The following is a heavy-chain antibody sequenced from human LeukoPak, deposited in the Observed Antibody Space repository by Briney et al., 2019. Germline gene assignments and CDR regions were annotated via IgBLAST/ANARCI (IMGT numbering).Heavy chain of an antibody. CDR2: ISIRSSTI. D-gene: IGHD3-3*01. J-gene: IGHJ4*02. Sequence: GGSLRLFCAASGSTFSIYSMNWARRAPGKGREGFSYISIRSSTIYYADSVKGRFTISRDNAKNSLYLQMNSLRAEDTAVYYCARGPYYDFWSGYYAYYFDYWGQGTLVTVSS. V-gene: IGHV3-48*01. CDR1: GSTFSIYS. CDR3: ARGPYYDFWSGYYAYYFDY.